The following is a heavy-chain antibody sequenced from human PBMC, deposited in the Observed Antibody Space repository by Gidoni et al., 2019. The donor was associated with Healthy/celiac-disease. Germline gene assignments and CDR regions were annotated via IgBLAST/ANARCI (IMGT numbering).Heavy chain of an antibody. D-gene: IGHD2-15*01. CDR1: GGSISSSSYY. Sequence: QLQLQESGPGLVKPSETLSLPCTVSGGSISSSSYYWGWIRQPPGKGLEWIGSIYYSGSTYYNPSLKSRVTISVDTSKNQFSLKLSSVTAADTAVYYCARPRARYGGNTHRDAFDIWGQGTMVTVSS. V-gene: IGHV4-39*01. J-gene: IGHJ3*02. CDR3: ARPRARYGGNTHRDAFDI. CDR2: IYYSGST.